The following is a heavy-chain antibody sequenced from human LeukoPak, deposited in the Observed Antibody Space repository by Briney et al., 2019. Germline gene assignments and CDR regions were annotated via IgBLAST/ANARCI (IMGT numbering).Heavy chain of an antibody. Sequence: GGSLRLPCAASGFTFSSYEMNWVRQAPGKGLEWVSYISSSGSTIYYADSVKGRFTISRDNSKNTLYLQMNSLRAEDTAVYYCAKDRPTIFGVVNAFDIWGQGTMVTVSS. CDR1: GFTFSSYE. V-gene: IGHV3-48*03. CDR3: AKDRPTIFGVVNAFDI. D-gene: IGHD3-3*01. CDR2: ISSSGSTI. J-gene: IGHJ3*02.